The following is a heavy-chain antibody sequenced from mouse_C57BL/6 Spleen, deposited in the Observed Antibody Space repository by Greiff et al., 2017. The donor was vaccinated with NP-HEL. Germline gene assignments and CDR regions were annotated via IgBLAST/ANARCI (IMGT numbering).Heavy chain of an antibody. CDR1: GYTFPSYW. CDR3: ARKDYYGTPFAY. CDR2: IYPGSGST. J-gene: IGHJ3*01. D-gene: IGHD1-1*01. Sequence: QVQLQQPGAELVKPGASVKMSCKASGYTFPSYWITWVKQRPGQGLEWIGDIYPGSGSTNYNEKFKSKATLTVDTSSSTAYMQLSSLTSEDSAVYYCARKDYYGTPFAYWGQGTLVTVSA. V-gene: IGHV1-55*01.